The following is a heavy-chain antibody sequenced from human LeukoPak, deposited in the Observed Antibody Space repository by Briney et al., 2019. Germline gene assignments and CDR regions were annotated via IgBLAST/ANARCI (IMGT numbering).Heavy chain of an antibody. D-gene: IGHD2-21*01. Sequence: PGGSLRLSCAASGFTFSSYGMHWVRQAPGKGLEWVAVISYDGGNKYYADSVRGRFTISRDNSRNTLYLQMDSLRSEDTAVYYCARDFFPVVDSTWYEIGYWGQGTLVTVSS. J-gene: IGHJ4*02. CDR1: GFTFSSYG. CDR2: ISYDGGNK. V-gene: IGHV3-30*19. CDR3: ARDFFPVVDSTWYEIGY.